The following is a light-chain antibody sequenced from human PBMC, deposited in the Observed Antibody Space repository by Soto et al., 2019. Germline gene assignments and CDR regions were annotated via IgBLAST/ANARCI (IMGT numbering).Light chain of an antibody. J-gene: IGKJ3*01. CDR1: QRISTF. CDR3: QQSYSTPRT. V-gene: IGKV1-39*01. CDR2: AAS. Sequence: DIQMTQSPSSLSAFVGDRVSMTCRASQRISTFLNWYQQKPRKAPKLLIYAASSLLSGVYSWQSGVLSRFSGSGSGTNSTLTISSLQREDFSTYCGQQSYSTPRTFRPGTKVEIK.